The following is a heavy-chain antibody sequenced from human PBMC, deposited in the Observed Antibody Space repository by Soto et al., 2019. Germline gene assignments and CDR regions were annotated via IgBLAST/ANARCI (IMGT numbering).Heavy chain of an antibody. V-gene: IGHV3-64D*06. Sequence: PGGSLRLSCSASGFTFSSYAMHWVRQAPGKGLEYVSAISSNGGSTYYADSVKGRFTISRDNSKNTLYLQMSSLRAEDTAVYYCVKEGYCSGGSCYTGGMDVWGQGTTVTVSS. D-gene: IGHD2-15*01. CDR2: ISSNGGST. CDR1: GFTFSSYA. J-gene: IGHJ6*02. CDR3: VKEGYCSGGSCYTGGMDV.